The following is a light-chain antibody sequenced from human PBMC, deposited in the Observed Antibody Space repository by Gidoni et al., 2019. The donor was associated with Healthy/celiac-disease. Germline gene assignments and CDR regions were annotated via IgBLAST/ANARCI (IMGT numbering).Light chain of an antibody. CDR1: QSLLHSNGYNY. V-gene: IGKV2-28*01. Sequence: DIVLTQSPLSLFVTPGEPASISCRSSQSLLHSNGYNYLDWYLQKPGQSPQLLIYLGSNRASGVPDRVSGSGSGTDFSLKISRVQPEDVGFYYCMQALQTPRTFGEGTKVEIK. CDR3: MQALQTPRT. CDR2: LGS. J-gene: IGKJ4*01.